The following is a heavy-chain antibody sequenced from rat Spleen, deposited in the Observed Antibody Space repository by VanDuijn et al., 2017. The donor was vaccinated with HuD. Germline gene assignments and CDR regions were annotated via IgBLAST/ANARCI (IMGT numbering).Heavy chain of an antibody. D-gene: IGHD1-1*01. CDR2: IWAGGGT. CDR3: ARALYYPHY. J-gene: IGHJ2*01. Sequence: QVQLKESGPGLVQPSQTLSLTCTVSGFSLTSYHVSWVRQPPGKSLVWMGTIWAGGGTNYNSAVQSRLSISRDTSKSQVFIKMISLQTEDTAIYYCARALYYPHYWGQGVMVTVSS. V-gene: IGHV2-43*01. CDR1: GFSLTSYH.